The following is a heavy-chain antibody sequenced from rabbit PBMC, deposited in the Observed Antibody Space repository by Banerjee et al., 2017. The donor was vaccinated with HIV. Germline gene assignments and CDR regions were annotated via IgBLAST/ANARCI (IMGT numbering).Heavy chain of an antibody. Sequence: QEQLEEAGGGLVKPEGSLTLTCKASGIDFSTSGISWVRQAPGKGLEWIAYIYPDYDDTDYASWVNGRFTISKTSSTTVTLRMTSLTAADTATYSCARGGYGDYGVFGSQGFKLWGQGTLVTVS. CDR3: ARGGYGDYGVFGSQGFKL. V-gene: IGHV1S45*01. D-gene: IGHD2-1*01. CDR1: GIDFSTSG. J-gene: IGHJ4*01. CDR2: IYPDYDDT.